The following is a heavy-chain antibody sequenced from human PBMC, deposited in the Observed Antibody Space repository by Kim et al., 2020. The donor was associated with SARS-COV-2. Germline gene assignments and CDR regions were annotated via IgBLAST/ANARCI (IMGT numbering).Heavy chain of an antibody. V-gene: IGHV4-59*01. CDR3: ARDGWSGYPPTLGWFDP. Sequence: SETLSLTCTVSGGSISSYYWSWIRQPPGKGLEWIGYIYYSGSTNYNPSLKSRVTISVDTSKNQFSLKLSSVTAADTAVYYCARDGWSGYPPTLGWFDPWGQGTLVTVSS. CDR1: GGSISSYY. CDR2: IYYSGST. D-gene: IGHD3-3*01. J-gene: IGHJ5*02.